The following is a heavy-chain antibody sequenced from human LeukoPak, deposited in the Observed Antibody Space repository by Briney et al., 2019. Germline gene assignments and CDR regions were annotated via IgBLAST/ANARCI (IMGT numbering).Heavy chain of an antibody. V-gene: IGHV3-7*01. CDR3: TGDFNHFDQ. CDR1: GFTFDDYA. J-gene: IGHJ4*02. Sequence: GRSLRLSCAASGFTFDDYAMHWVRQAPGKGLEWVANIKPDGSDQYYLDSVKGRFTISRDNAKNSLYLQMNSLRVEDTAVYYCTGDFNHFDQWGQGTRVTVSS. CDR2: IKPDGSDQ.